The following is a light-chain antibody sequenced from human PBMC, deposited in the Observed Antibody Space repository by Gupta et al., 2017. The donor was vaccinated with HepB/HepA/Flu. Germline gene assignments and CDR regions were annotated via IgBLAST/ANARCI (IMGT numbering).Light chain of an antibody. CDR3: QHYNSFKRT. J-gene: IGKJ2*02. CDR2: KAS. CDR1: QSISSC. V-gene: IGKV1-5*03. Sequence: DIQMTHSPSTLSASVGDRVTITCRASQSISSCLAWYQQKPGKAPKLLIYKASRVESGVPSRFSGSGSGTEFTLTISSLQPDDFANYYCQHYNSFKRTFGEGTKVEIK.